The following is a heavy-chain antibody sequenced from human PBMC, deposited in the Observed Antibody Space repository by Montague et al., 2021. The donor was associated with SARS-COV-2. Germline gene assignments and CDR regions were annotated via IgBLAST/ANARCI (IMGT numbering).Heavy chain of an antibody. D-gene: IGHD3-10*01. CDR3: ARDPGGAYGMDV. CDR1: GDSVSSNTAT. CDR2: TYYRSKWYH. Sequence: CAISGDSVSSNTATWNWIRQSPSRGLEWLGRTYYRSKWYHDYAISLKSRITINPDTSKNQFSLQLSSVTAADTAVYYCARDPGGAYGMDVWGQGTTVTVSS. V-gene: IGHV6-1*01. J-gene: IGHJ6*02.